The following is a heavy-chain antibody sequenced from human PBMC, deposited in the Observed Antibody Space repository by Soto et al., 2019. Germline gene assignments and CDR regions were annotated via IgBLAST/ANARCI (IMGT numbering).Heavy chain of an antibody. CDR2: IIPIFGTA. D-gene: IGHD3-9*01. CDR3: ARGDPLDYEILTGYYLPNLRDYYYGMDV. V-gene: IGHV1-69*01. CDR1: GGTFSSYA. Sequence: QVQLVQSGAEVKKPGSSVKVSCKASGGTFSSYAISWVRQAPGQGLEWMGGIIPIFGTANYAQKFQGRVTITADESTSTAYMELSSLRSEDTAVYYCARGDPLDYEILTGYYLPNLRDYYYGMDVWGQGTTVTVSS. J-gene: IGHJ6*02.